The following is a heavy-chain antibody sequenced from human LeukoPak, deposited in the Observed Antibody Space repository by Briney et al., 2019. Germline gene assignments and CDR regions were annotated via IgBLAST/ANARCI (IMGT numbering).Heavy chain of an antibody. CDR3: AVEGYCSGGSCNTNWFDP. D-gene: IGHD2-15*01. CDR1: GFTFSSYS. J-gene: IGHJ5*02. Sequence: GGSLRLSCAASGFTFSSYSMNWVRQAPGKGLDWVSYISSSGTTMYYTDSVKGRFTISRDNAKNSLYLQMNSLRDEDTAVYYCAVEGYCSGGSCNTNWFDPWGQGTLVTVS. CDR2: ISSSGTTM. V-gene: IGHV3-48*02.